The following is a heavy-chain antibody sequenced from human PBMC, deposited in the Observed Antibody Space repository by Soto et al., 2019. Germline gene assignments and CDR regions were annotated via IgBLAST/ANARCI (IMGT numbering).Heavy chain of an antibody. CDR1: GFTFSSYA. J-gene: IGHJ4*02. Sequence: EVQLLESGGGLAQPGGSLRLSCAASGFTFSSYAMSWVRQAPGKGLEWVSAISGSGGSTYYADSVKGRFTISRDNSKNTLYLQMNSLRAEDTALYYCAKDGPFAYYYDSSGYLGYFVYWGQGTLVTVSS. CDR2: ISGSGGST. D-gene: IGHD3-22*01. V-gene: IGHV3-23*01. CDR3: AKDGPFAYYYDSSGYLGYFVY.